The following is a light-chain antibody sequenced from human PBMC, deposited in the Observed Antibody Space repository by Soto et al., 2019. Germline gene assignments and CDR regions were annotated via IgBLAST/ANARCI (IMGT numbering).Light chain of an antibody. Sequence: EMVLTQAPGTLSLSSGERATLSCRASQSVSSSYLAWYQQKPGQAPRLLVYATSSRATGIPDRFSGSGSGTDFTLTISRLEAEDFAVYYCEQYGSSSFTFGQGTKLEIK. CDR2: ATS. J-gene: IGKJ2*01. CDR1: QSVSSSY. CDR3: EQYGSSSFT. V-gene: IGKV3-20*01.